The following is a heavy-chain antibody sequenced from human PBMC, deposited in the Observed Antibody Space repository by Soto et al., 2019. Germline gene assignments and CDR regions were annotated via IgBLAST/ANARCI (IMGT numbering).Heavy chain of an antibody. J-gene: IGHJ3*02. Sequence: GGSLRLSCAASGFTVSCYEMDWVRQAPGQGLEWIAYISITGGTIYYGDSVEGRFTISRANADNSLYLQMNSLRAEATAVYYCTKEKSVINSGYDAFDTWGRGTVVTVSS. CDR2: ISITGGTI. CDR3: TKEKSVINSGYDAFDT. D-gene: IGHD5-12*01. V-gene: IGHV3-48*03. CDR1: GFTVSCYE.